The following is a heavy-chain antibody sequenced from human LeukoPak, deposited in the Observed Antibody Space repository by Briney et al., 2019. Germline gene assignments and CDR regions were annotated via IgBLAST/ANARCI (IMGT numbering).Heavy chain of an antibody. J-gene: IGHJ4*02. V-gene: IGHV4-59*12. CDR2: IYYTGST. D-gene: IGHD4-17*01. CDR1: GGSISSYY. Sequence: SETLSLTCTVSGGSISSYYWSWIRQPPGKGLEWIGYIYYTGSTNNTSLKSRVTISVDTSKNQFSLKLSSVTAADTAVHYCARAPLRLFTVTTGFDYWGQGTLVTVSS. CDR3: ARAPLRLFTVTTGFDY.